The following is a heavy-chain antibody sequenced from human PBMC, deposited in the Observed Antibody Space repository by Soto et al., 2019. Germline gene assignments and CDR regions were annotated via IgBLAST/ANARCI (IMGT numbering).Heavy chain of an antibody. D-gene: IGHD4-17*01. J-gene: IGHJ4*02. Sequence: QVQLQESGPGLVKPSETLSLTCTVSGGSISSYYWSWIRQPPGKGLEWIGYIYYSGSTNYNPSLKRRVTISVDTSKNQFSLKLSSVTAADTAGYYCARRYGDYFDYWGQGTLVTVSS. CDR2: IYYSGST. CDR3: ARRYGDYFDY. V-gene: IGHV4-59*08. CDR1: GGSISSYY.